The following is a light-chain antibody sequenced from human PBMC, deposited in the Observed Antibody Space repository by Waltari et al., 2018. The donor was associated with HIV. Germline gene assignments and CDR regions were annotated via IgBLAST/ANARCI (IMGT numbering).Light chain of an antibody. Sequence: IQLTQSPSFLSASIGANVTITCRASQDLKNFLNWYQKRPGQAPRFLIHGGSFLQSGVPARFSGDGSATEFTLTISSLQPEDLATYFCQHVDNQPPVTFGGGTKVQMK. CDR3: QHVDNQPPVT. J-gene: IGKJ4*01. V-gene: IGKV1-9*01. CDR2: GGS. CDR1: QDLKNF.